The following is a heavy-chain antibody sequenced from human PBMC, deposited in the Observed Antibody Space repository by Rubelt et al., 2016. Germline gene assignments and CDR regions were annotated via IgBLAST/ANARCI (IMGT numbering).Heavy chain of an antibody. CDR3: ARDHCLTSTCYLDQ. D-gene: IGHD2-2*01. J-gene: IGHJ4*02. Sequence: MGWINPNSGGTNYPQKFQGRVNMTRDTSISTAYMELNSLISDDTDIYYCARDHCLTSTCYLDQWGQGTLLTVSS. CDR2: INPNSGGT. V-gene: IGHV1-2*02.